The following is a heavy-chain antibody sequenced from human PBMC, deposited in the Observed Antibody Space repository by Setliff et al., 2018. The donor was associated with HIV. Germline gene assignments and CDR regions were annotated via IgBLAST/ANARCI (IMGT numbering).Heavy chain of an antibody. Sequence: SETLSLTCTVSGGSIWNYYWGWIRQPPGKGLEWIGTVYYTGSTFYNPSLESRVTISVDTSKSQFSLKLSSVTAADTAVYYCARLMHYYDSFWVLWRENYFDSWGRGTLVTVSS. CDR2: VYYTGST. V-gene: IGHV4-39*01. D-gene: IGHD3-22*01. CDR3: ARLMHYYDSFWVLWRENYFDS. CDR1: GGSIWNYY. J-gene: IGHJ4*01.